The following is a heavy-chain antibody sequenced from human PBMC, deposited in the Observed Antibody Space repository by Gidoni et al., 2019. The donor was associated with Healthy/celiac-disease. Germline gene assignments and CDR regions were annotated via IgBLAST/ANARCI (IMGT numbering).Heavy chain of an antibody. V-gene: IGHV5-51*01. CDR3: ARKWELLGVGDY. CDR2: IYTGYSDT. J-gene: IGHJ4*02. CDR1: GYSFTSYW. D-gene: IGHD1-26*01. Sequence: EVQLVQSGAEVKKPGESMKIAGKGSGYSFTSYWIGWVRQMPGKGLEWVGIIYTGYSDTRYSPSFQGQVTISADKSISTAYLQWSSLKASDTAMYYCARKWELLGVGDYWGQGTLVTVSS.